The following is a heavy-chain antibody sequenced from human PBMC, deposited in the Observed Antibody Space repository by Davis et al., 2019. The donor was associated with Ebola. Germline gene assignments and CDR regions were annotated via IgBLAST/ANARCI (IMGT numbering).Heavy chain of an antibody. Sequence: PGGSLRLSCTDSVITFSSYAMTWVRQAPGKGLEWVAIISYDGSKTYYADSVKGRFTISRDNSKSTLFLQMNSLRAEDTAVYYCARDFGLAAAGTAFDYWGQGTLVTVSS. D-gene: IGHD6-13*01. CDR3: ARDFGLAAAGTAFDY. V-gene: IGHV3-30*03. CDR1: VITFSSYA. CDR2: ISYDGSKT. J-gene: IGHJ4*02.